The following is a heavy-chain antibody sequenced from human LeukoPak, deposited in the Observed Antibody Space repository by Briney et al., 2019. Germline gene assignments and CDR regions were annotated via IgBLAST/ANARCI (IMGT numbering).Heavy chain of an antibody. CDR1: GYTFTGYY. J-gene: IGHJ4*02. V-gene: IGHV1-2*02. CDR3: ARSARLGSGSYHPVFDY. Sequence: ASVKVSCKASGYTFTGYYMHWVRQAPGQGLEWMGWINPNSGGTNYAQKFQGRVTMTRDTSISTAHMELSRLRSDDTAVYYCARSARLGSGSYHPVFDYWGQGTLVTVSS. D-gene: IGHD3-10*01. CDR2: INPNSGGT.